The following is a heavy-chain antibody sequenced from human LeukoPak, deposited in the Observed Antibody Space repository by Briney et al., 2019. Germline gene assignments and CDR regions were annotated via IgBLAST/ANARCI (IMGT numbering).Heavy chain of an antibody. J-gene: IGHJ2*01. D-gene: IGHD7-27*01. Sequence: PGGSLRLSCAASGFTFRSYDMQWVRQAPGKGLEWVAFVRFDGNNNYYADSVKGRFTSSRDNSKNTLFLQMNSLRAEDTAVYYCARDDYYETGDVRYFDLWGRGTLVTVSS. CDR2: VRFDGNNN. CDR1: GFTFRSYD. CDR3: ARDDYYETGDVRYFDL. V-gene: IGHV3-30*02.